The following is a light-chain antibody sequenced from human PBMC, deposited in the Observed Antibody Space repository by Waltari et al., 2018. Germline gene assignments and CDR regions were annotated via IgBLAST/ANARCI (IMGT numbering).Light chain of an antibody. CDR1: SSTIGAGYD. CDR2: DGD. CDR3: QSYDTNLRAV. V-gene: IGLV1-40*01. Sequence: QSVLTQPPSVSGAPGQRVTISCSGSSSTIGAGYDVYWYQQPPGTAPKLLIADGDSRASGVPDRFSASKSGSSASLAISGLQAEDEADYYCQSYDTNLRAVFGGGTRLTVL. J-gene: IGLJ3*02.